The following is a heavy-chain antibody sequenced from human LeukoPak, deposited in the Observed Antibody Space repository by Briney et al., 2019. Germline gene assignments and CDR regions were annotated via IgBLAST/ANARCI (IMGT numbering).Heavy chain of an antibody. CDR3: ARVGHSSGWYKQDDY. J-gene: IGHJ4*02. CDR1: GGSISSGGYY. V-gene: IGHV4-31*03. Sequence: SQTLSLTCTVSGGSISSGGYYWSWIRQHPGKGLEWIGYIYYSGSTYYNPSLKSRVTISVDTSKNQFSLKLSSVTAADTAVYYCARVGHSSGWYKQDDYWGQGTLVTVSS. D-gene: IGHD6-19*01. CDR2: IYYSGST.